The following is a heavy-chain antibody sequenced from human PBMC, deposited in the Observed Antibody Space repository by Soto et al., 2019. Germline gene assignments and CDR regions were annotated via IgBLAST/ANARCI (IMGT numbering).Heavy chain of an antibody. D-gene: IGHD3-10*01. J-gene: IGHJ5*02. V-gene: IGHV1-18*01. CDR3: ARGVGSGSYYNQYNWFDP. CDR2: ISAYYGNT. Sequence: ASVKVSCKASGYTFTSYGISWVRPAPGQGLEWMGGISAYYGNTNYAQKLQGRVTMTTDTSTSTAYIELRSLRSDDTAVYYCARGVGSGSYYNQYNWFDPWGQGSLVT. CDR1: GYTFTSYG.